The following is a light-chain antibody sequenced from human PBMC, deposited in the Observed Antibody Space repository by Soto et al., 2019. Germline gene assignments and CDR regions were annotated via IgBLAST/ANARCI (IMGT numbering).Light chain of an antibody. CDR3: LQYNDWPLA. V-gene: IGKV3-15*01. J-gene: IGKJ4*01. CDR2: GAS. CDR1: QSVNSN. Sequence: EIVMTQSPVTLSVSPGEGATLSCRASQSVNSNLAWYQHKPGQAPRLLIYGASARATGIPARFSGSGSGTDFTLTISSLQSEDFAVYYCLQYNDWPLAFGGGTKLEIK.